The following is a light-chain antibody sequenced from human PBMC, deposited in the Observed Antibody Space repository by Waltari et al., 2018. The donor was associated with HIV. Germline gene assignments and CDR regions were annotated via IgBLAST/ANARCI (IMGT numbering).Light chain of an antibody. Sequence: QSALTQPASVSGSPGQSITISCTGTSSNVGKDELVPWYQQHPGDAPNLIIYEFTKRPSGVSNRFSGSKSGNTASLTISGLQAEDEADYYCCSCPRSGIRYVFGTGTKVTVL. CDR1: SSNVGKDEL. V-gene: IGLV2-23*02. CDR3: CSCPRSGIRYV. J-gene: IGLJ1*01. CDR2: EFT.